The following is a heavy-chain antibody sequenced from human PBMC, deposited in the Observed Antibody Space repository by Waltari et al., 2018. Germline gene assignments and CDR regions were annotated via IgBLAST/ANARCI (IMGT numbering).Heavy chain of an antibody. V-gene: IGHV3-53*01. D-gene: IGHD3-3*01. J-gene: IGHJ4*02. CDR1: GFPVSRNY. CDR3: ARLHYDFWSGYYFDY. CDR2: IYSGGST. Sequence: EVPLVESGGGLIQPGGSLRLSCAASGFPVSRNYISSVRSAPGKGLEWVSVIYSGGSTYYADSVKGRFTISRDNSKNTLYLQMNSLRAEDTAVYYCARLHYDFWSGYYFDYWGQGTLVTVSS.